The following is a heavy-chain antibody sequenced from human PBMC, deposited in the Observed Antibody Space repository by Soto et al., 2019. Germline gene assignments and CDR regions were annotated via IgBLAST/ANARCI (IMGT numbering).Heavy chain of an antibody. V-gene: IGHV3-30*18. Sequence: PGGSLRLSCAASGFTFSSYDMHWVRQAPGKGLEWVAVISYDGSNKYYADSVKGRFTISRDNSKNTLYLQMNSLRAEDTAVYYCAKRGDARAAQDYWGQGTLVPVSS. CDR2: ISYDGSNK. CDR3: AKRGDARAAQDY. CDR1: GFTFSSYD. J-gene: IGHJ4*02.